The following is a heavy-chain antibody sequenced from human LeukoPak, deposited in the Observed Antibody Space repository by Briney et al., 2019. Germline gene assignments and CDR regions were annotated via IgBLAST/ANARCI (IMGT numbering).Heavy chain of an antibody. V-gene: IGHV3-21*01. Sequence: GGSLRLSCAASGFTFSSYAMSWVRQAPGKGLEWVSSISRNSRYIYYADSMRGRFTISRDNAKNSLYLQMNSLRAEDTAVYYCARDNRAAYYYDSSGYYTAPGAFDIWGQGTMVTVSS. J-gene: IGHJ3*02. D-gene: IGHD3-22*01. CDR1: GFTFSSYA. CDR3: ARDNRAAYYYDSSGYYTAPGAFDI. CDR2: ISRNSRYI.